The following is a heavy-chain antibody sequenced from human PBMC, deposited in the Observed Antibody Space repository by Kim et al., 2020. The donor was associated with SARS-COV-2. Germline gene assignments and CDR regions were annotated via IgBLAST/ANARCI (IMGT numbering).Heavy chain of an antibody. CDR3: VREGLRRVPSFDH. CDR2: ISGVSGAT. D-gene: IGHD3-10*01. V-gene: IGHV3-21*01. J-gene: IGHJ4*02. CDR1: GFTFSTYI. Sequence: GGSLRLSCAASGFTFSTYILDWVRQAPGKGLEWVSSISGVSGATYYADSVRGRFTISRDNAKNSVPLEMNTLRVDDTAIYYCVREGLRRVPSFDHWGQ.